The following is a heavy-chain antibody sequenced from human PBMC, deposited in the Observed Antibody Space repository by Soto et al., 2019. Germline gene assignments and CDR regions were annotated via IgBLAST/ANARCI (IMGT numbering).Heavy chain of an antibody. D-gene: IGHD2-15*01. V-gene: IGHV1-18*04. CDR2: ISAYNGNT. Sequence: QVQLVQSGAEVKKPGASVKVSCKASGYTFTSYGISWVRQAPGQGLEWMGWISAYNGNTNYAQKLQGRVTMTTHTSTSTAHMELRSLGSDATAVYSCVRANLRTPNWFGPWGQGTLVTVSS. CDR1: GYTFTSYG. J-gene: IGHJ5*02. CDR3: VRANLRTPNWFGP.